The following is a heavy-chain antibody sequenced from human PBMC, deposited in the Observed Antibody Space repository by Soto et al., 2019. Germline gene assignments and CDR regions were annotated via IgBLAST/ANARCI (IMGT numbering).Heavy chain of an antibody. CDR2: IDPSDSYT. CDR3: ARHGPWGILTGRIGQNWFDP. CDR1: GYSFTSYW. V-gene: IGHV5-10-1*01. D-gene: IGHD3-9*01. J-gene: IGHJ5*02. Sequence: GESLKISCKGSGYSFTSYWISWVRQMPGKGLEWMGRIDPSDSYTNYSPSFQGHVTISADKSISTAYLQWSSLKASDTAMYYCARHGPWGILTGRIGQNWFDPWGQGTLVTVSS.